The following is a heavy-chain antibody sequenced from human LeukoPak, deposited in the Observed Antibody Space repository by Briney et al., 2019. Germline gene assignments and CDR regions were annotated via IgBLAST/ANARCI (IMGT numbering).Heavy chain of an antibody. V-gene: IGHV4-39*01. CDR3: ARGRRIVVVITTINWFDP. D-gene: IGHD3-22*01. Sequence: SETLSLTCTVSGGSISSSSYYWGWIRQPPEKGLEWIGRIYYSGSTYYNPSLKSRVTISVDTSKNQISLTLSSVTAADTAVYYCARGRRIVVVITTINWFDPWGQGTLVTVSS. CDR2: IYYSGST. J-gene: IGHJ5*02. CDR1: GGSISSSSYY.